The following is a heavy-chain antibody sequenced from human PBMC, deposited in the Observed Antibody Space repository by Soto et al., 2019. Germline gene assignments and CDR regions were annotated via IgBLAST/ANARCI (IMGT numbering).Heavy chain of an antibody. J-gene: IGHJ4*02. D-gene: IGHD5-12*01. V-gene: IGHV3-23*01. CDR1: GFTFSNYA. CDR2: ITSTGSGT. CDR3: AKGAEGYVVSSLDF. Sequence: EVQLLESGGGFVQPGGSLRLSCAASGFTFSNYAMTWVRQAPGKGLEWVSAITSTGSGTYYADSVKGRFTISRDNSKNTLFLQINSLRAVDTAVYYCAKGAEGYVVSSLDFWGQGTLVSVSS.